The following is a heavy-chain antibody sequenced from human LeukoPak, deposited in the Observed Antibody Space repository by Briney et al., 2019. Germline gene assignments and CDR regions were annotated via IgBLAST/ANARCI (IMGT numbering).Heavy chain of an antibody. D-gene: IGHD1-1*01. V-gene: IGHV3-64D*06. Sequence: GGSLRLSCSASGFILRSHAMHWVRQAPGKGLEYVSRISDNGGSTYYADSVKGRFTISRDNSKNTLYLQMSSLRAVDAAVYYCVKDNEAGGSPFDRWGQGTLVTVSS. CDR2: ISDNGGST. CDR3: VKDNEAGGSPFDR. CDR1: GFILRSHA. J-gene: IGHJ4*02.